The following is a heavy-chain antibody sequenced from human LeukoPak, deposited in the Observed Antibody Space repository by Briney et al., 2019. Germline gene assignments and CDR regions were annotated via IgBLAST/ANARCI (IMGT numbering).Heavy chain of an antibody. CDR3: ARDVGLSGYDLNDY. V-gene: IGHV3-7*01. J-gene: IGHJ4*02. CDR1: GFTFGTYW. D-gene: IGHD5-12*01. Sequence: PGGSLRLSCVDSGFTFGTYWMTWVRQAPGKGLEWMANIKYDGSEKYYVDSVKGRFTISRDNAKNSLYLQMNSLRVGDTAVYYCARDVGLSGYDLNDYWGQGTLVTVSS. CDR2: IKYDGSEK.